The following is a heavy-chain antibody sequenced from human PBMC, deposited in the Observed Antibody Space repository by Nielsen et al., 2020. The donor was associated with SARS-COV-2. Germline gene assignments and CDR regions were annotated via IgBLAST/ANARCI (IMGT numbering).Heavy chain of an antibody. CDR1: GGSFSGYY. D-gene: IGHD5-12*01. J-gene: IGHJ6*02. CDR2: IYHSGST. V-gene: IGHV4-34*01. Sequence: SETLSLTCAVYGGSFSGYYWSWIRQPPGKGLEWIGEIYHSGSTKYNPSLKSRVSISIDKSKNQFSLKLKSVTAADTAVYYCARVGGYSGYDFYYYYYGMDVWGQGTTVTVSS. CDR3: ARVGGYSGYDFYYYYYGMDV.